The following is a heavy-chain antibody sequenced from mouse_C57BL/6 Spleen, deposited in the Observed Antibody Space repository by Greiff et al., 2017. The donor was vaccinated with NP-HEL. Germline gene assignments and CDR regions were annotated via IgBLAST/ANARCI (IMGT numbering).Heavy chain of an antibody. D-gene: IGHD3-3*01. V-gene: IGHV1-50*01. CDR3: ARGGDRGAMDY. CDR2: IDPSDSYT. Sequence: VQLQQPGAELVKPGASVKLSCKASGYTFTSYWMQWVKQRPGQGLEWIGEIDPSDSYTNYNQKFKGKATLTVDTSSSTAYMQLSSLTSEDSAVYYCARGGDRGAMDYWGQGTSVTVSS. J-gene: IGHJ4*01. CDR1: GYTFTSYW.